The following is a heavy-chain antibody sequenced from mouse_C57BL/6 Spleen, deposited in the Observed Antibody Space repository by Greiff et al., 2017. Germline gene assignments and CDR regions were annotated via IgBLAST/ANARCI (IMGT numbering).Heavy chain of an antibody. V-gene: IGHV7-3*01. CDR1: GFTFTDYY. J-gene: IGHJ2*01. CDR3: ARSRGHFDY. Sequence: EVQVVESGGGLVQPGGSLSLSCAASGFTFTDYYMSWVRQPPGKALEWLGFIRNKANGYTTEYSASVKGRFTISRDNSQSILYLQMNALRAEDSATYYCARSRGHFDYWGQGTTLTVSS. D-gene: IGHD3-1*01. CDR2: IRNKANGYTT.